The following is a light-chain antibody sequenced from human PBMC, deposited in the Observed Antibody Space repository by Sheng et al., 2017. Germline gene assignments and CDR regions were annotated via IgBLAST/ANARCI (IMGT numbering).Light chain of an antibody. J-gene: IGKJ1*01. Sequence: DIQMTQSPSTLSASVGDRVSITCRASQSVRIYLAWYQQKPGKPPNLLIYETSKLESGVPSRFSGSGSGTEFTLTINSLQPHDFATYYCQHYEGWPWTFGQGTKVEMK. CDR1: QSVRIY. CDR3: QHYEGWPWT. CDR2: ETS. V-gene: IGKV1-5*03.